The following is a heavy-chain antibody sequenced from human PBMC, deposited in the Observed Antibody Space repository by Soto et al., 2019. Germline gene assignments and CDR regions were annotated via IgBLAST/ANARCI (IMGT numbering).Heavy chain of an antibody. V-gene: IGHV4-39*01. J-gene: IGHJ4*01. CDR1: GAPITSRTYS. CDR2: VYYHGNT. Sequence: QMQLQESGPGLVKPSETLSLTCAVSGAPITSRTYSWGWIRQPPGKTLEWIGTVYYHGNTYSNPSMKSRVTNSVETTNNLSSLKLRSVPATDQAVYYCASHEGFNSGWIFDYWSHGTLVTVS. D-gene: IGHD6-19*01. CDR3: ASHEGFNSGWIFDY.